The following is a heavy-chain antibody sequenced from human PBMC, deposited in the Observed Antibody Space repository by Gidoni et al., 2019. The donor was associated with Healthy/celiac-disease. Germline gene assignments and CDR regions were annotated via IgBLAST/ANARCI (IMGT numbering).Heavy chain of an antibody. CDR2: IIPIFGTA. J-gene: IGHJ6*02. Sequence: QVQLVQSGAEVKKPGSSVKVSCKASGGTFSSYAISWVRQAPGQGLEWMGGIIPIFGTANYAQKFQGRVTITADKSTSTAYMELSSLRSEDTAVYYCARAGDCGSGSYCLGMDVWGQGTTVTVSS. D-gene: IGHD3-10*01. V-gene: IGHV1-69*06. CDR3: ARAGDCGSGSYCLGMDV. CDR1: GGTFSSYA.